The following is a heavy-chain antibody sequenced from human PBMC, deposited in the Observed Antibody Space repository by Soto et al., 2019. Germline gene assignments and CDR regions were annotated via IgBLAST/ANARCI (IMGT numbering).Heavy chain of an antibody. CDR1: GFTFSSYG. CDR3: ARDLSMVVAATFVDY. V-gene: IGHV3-33*01. Sequence: QVQLVESGGGVVQPGRSLRLSCAASGFTFSSYGMHWVRQAPGKGLEWVAVIWYDGSNKYYADSVKCRFTISRDNSKNTLYLQMNSLRAEDTAVYYCARDLSMVVAATFVDYWGQGTLVTVSS. CDR2: IWYDGSNK. J-gene: IGHJ4*02. D-gene: IGHD2-15*01.